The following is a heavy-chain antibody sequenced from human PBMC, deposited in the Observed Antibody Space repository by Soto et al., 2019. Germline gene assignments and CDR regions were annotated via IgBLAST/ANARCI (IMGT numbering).Heavy chain of an antibody. D-gene: IGHD2-21*01. V-gene: IGHV4-59*01. CDR3: ARARARAIWVWNY. CDR1: GGSISSYY. Sequence: QVQLQESGPGLVKPSETLSLTCTVSGGSISSYYWSWIRQPPGKGLEWIGYIYYSGSTNYNPSLKSQVTVTVDTTKDQSSRNLSAVTAAATAEYYCARARARAIWVWNYWGQGTLVTVSS. CDR2: IYYSGST. J-gene: IGHJ4*02.